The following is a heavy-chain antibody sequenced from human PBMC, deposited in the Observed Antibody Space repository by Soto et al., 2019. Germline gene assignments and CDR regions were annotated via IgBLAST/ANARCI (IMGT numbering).Heavy chain of an antibody. D-gene: IGHD6-19*01. J-gene: IGHJ4*02. Sequence: GGSLRLSCAASGFTFSDHYVDWVRQAPGKGLEWVGRSRNKANSYTTEYAASVKGRFTISRDDSKNSVYLQMNSLKTEDTAVYYCARGLYSSGWHFDYWGQGTLVTVSS. V-gene: IGHV3-72*01. CDR1: GFTFSDHY. CDR2: SRNKANSYTT. CDR3: ARGLYSSGWHFDY.